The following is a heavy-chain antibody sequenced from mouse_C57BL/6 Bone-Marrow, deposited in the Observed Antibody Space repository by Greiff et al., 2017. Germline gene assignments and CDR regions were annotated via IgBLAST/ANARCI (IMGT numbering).Heavy chain of an antibody. V-gene: IGHV1-54*01. CDR3: AREAAQAASFAY. J-gene: IGHJ3*01. Sequence: VQLQQSGAELVRPGTSVKVSCKASGYAFTNYLIEWVKQRPGQGLEWIGVINPGSGGTNYNEKFKSKATLTVYKSSSTAYMQLSSLTSEDSAVYYCAREAAQAASFAYWGQGTLVTVSA. CDR2: INPGSGGT. CDR1: GYAFTNYL. D-gene: IGHD3-2*02.